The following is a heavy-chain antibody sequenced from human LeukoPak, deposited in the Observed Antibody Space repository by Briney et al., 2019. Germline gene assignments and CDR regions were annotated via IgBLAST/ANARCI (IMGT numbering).Heavy chain of an antibody. D-gene: IGHD2-15*01. Sequence: ASVKVSCKASGYTFTGYYMHWVRQDPAQGLEWMGRINPNSGGTNYAQKSQSRVTMTRDTSISTAYMELSRLRSDDTAVYYCARSASCSGGNCPPHTGLGYWGQGALVTVSS. CDR1: GYTFTGYY. CDR2: INPNSGGT. J-gene: IGHJ4*02. CDR3: ARSASCSGGNCPPHTGLGY. V-gene: IGHV1-2*06.